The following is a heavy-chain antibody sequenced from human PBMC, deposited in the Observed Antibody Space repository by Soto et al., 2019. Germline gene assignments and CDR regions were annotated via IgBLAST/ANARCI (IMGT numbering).Heavy chain of an antibody. J-gene: IGHJ6*03. CDR2: IYPGDSDT. CDR3: ARRWTTSDYYYYMDV. CDR1: GYSFTSYW. V-gene: IGHV5-51*01. D-gene: IGHD4-17*01. Sequence: GEFLKISCKGSGYSFTSYWIGWVRQMPGKGLEWMGIIYPGDSDTRYSPSFQGQVTISADKSISTAYLQWSSLKASDTAMYYCARRWTTSDYYYYMDVWGKGTTVPVSS.